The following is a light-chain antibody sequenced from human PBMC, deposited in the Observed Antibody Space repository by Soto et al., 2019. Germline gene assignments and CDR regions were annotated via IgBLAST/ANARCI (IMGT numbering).Light chain of an antibody. J-gene: IGKJ4*01. CDR2: DAS. CDR3: QQYAKSPPT. V-gene: IGKV3-20*01. Sequence: EIVLTQSPGTLSLSPGESATLSCRASQSVSRNYLAWYQQKPGQAPRLLIYDASSRATGIPDRFSGSGSETDFTLTISRLEAEDFAVYHCQQYAKSPPTFGGGTKLEIK. CDR1: QSVSRNY.